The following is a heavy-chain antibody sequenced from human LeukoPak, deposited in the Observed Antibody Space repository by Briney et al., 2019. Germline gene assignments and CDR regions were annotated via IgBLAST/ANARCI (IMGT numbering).Heavy chain of an antibody. J-gene: IGHJ1*01. Sequence: PGRSLRLSCAASGFTFSSYAMHWVRQAPGKGLEWVAVISYDGSNKYYADSVKGRFTISRDNSKNTLYLQMNSLRAEDTAVYYCARDSRPEVAALEYFQPWGQGTLVTVSS. V-gene: IGHV3-30-3*01. CDR1: GFTFSSYA. CDR2: ISYDGSNK. D-gene: IGHD2-15*01. CDR3: ARDSRPEVAALEYFQP.